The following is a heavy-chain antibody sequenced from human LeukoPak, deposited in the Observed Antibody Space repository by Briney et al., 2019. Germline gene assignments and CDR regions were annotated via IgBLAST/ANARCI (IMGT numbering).Heavy chain of an antibody. Sequence: SETLPLTCTVSGGSISSYYWSWIRQPPGKGLEWIGYTYYSGSTNYSPSLKSRVTISVDTSKNQFSLKLSSVTAADTAVYYCARGYCSGGSCYYFDYWGQGTLVTVSS. D-gene: IGHD2-15*01. J-gene: IGHJ4*02. CDR2: TYYSGST. CDR3: ARGYCSGGSCYYFDY. V-gene: IGHV4-59*01. CDR1: GGSISSYY.